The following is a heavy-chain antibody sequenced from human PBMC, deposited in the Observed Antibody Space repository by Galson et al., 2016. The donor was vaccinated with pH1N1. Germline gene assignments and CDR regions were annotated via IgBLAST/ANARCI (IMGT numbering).Heavy chain of an antibody. V-gene: IGHV1-46*01. CDR2: IDPGSGGT. Sequence: SVKVSCKAPGYTFTLYYFHWVRQAPGQGLEWLGIIDPGSGGTNYNQKFQGRVTMTRDTSTNTVYVELSTLISEDTAMYYCVGIKGGALDIWGQGTKVIVSS. CDR1: GYTFTLYY. J-gene: IGHJ3*02. CDR3: VGIKGGALDI. D-gene: IGHD3-16*01.